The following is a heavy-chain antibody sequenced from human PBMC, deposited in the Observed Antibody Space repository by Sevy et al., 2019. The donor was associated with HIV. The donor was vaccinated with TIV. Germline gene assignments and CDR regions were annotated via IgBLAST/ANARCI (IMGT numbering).Heavy chain of an antibody. CDR2: ISSSSSYI. CDR1: GFTFSSYS. V-gene: IGHV3-21*01. Sequence: GSLRLSCAASGFTFSSYSMNWVRQAPGKGLEWGSSISSSSSYIYYADSVKGRFTISRDNAKNSLYLQMNSLRAEDTAVYYCARGQIDFWSCSTVHYYYGMDVWGQGTTVTVSS. D-gene: IGHD3-3*01. CDR3: ARGQIDFWSCSTVHYYYGMDV. J-gene: IGHJ6*02.